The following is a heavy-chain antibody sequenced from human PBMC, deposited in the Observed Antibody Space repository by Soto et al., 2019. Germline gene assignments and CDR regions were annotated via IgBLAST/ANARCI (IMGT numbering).Heavy chain of an antibody. CDR1: GYTFTSYG. CDR2: ISAYNGNT. Sequence: ASVKVSCKASGYTFTSYGISWVRQAPGQGLEWMGWISAYNGNTNYAQKLQGRVTMTTDTSTSTAYMELRSLRSDDTAVYYCARERVYCTNGVCYKVGYYFDYWGQGTLVTVSS. CDR3: ARERVYCTNGVCYKVGYYFDY. J-gene: IGHJ4*02. D-gene: IGHD2-8*01. V-gene: IGHV1-18*01.